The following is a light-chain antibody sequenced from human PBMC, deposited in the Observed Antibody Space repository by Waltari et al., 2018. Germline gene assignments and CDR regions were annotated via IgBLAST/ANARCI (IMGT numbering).Light chain of an antibody. Sequence: SALTQPPSASGSPGQSVSISCTGTSSDVGAYNYVSWYQQHPGKAPRLMIYEVTKRPSGVPDLFSGSKSGNTASLTVAGLQTEDEADYYCCSYTDRSTMVFGAGTKLTVL. CDR3: CSYTDRSTMV. CDR1: SSDVGAYNY. J-gene: IGLJ3*02. CDR2: EVT. V-gene: IGLV2-8*01.